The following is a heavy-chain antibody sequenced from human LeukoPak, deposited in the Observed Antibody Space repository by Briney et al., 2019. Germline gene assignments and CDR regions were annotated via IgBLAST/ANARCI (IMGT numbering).Heavy chain of an antibody. CDR2: ISSDSSTI. D-gene: IGHD6-19*01. V-gene: IGHV3-48*01. Sequence: GGSLRLSCAASGFTFSSSSMNWVRQAPGKGLEWVSYISSDSSTIYYADSVKGRFTISRDNSKNTLYLQMNSLRAEDTAVYYCAKIAVAGDDYWGQGTLVTVSS. CDR1: GFTFSSSS. CDR3: AKIAVAGDDY. J-gene: IGHJ4*02.